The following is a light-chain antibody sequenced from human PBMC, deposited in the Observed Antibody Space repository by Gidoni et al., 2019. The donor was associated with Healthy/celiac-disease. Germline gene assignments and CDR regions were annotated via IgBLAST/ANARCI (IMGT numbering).Light chain of an antibody. CDR1: QSISSW. J-gene: IGKJ2*01. Sequence: DILMTQSPSTLSASVGDRVTITCRASQSISSWLAWYQQKPGKAPKLLIYKASSLKSGVPSRFSGSGSGTDFTLTISSLQPDDFATYYCQQYNSYSPYTFXQXTKLEIK. CDR3: QQYNSYSPYT. CDR2: KAS. V-gene: IGKV1-5*03.